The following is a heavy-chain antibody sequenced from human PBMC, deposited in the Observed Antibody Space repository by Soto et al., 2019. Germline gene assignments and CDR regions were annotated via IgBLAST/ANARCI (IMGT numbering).Heavy chain of an antibody. CDR2: INPKSGVT. J-gene: IGHJ4*02. Sequence: ASVKVSCKASGYTFTDYYVHWLRQAPGQGLEWMGWINPKSGVTHYAQKFQGWVTLTRDTSVSTAYMELNSLTAEDTAVYYCARETPLDPDYGGNPFSDFWGQGTLVTVS. CDR1: GYTFTDYY. CDR3: ARETPLDPDYGGNPFSDF. D-gene: IGHD4-17*01. V-gene: IGHV1-2*04.